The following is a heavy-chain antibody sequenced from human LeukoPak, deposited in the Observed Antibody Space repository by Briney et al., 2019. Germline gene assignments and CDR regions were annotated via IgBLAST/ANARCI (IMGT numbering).Heavy chain of an antibody. CDR1: GFTFSTYW. D-gene: IGHD6-13*01. CDR2: IKQGGSEK. J-gene: IGHJ4*02. V-gene: IGHV3-7*01. CDR3: AREAAAGGLFDY. Sequence: GGSLRLSCAASGFTFSTYWMSWVRQAPGKGLEWVANIKQGGSEKYYVDSVKGRFAISRDNAKNSLYLQMNSLRAEDTAVYYCAREAAAGGLFDYWGQGTLVTVSS.